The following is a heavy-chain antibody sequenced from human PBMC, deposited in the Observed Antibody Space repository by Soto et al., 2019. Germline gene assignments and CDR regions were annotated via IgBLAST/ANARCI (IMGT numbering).Heavy chain of an antibody. CDR1: GVTFSNYG. CDR2: ISYDGSKK. Sequence: PGGSLRLSCAGSGVTFSNYGIHWVRQAPGKGLEWVAVISYDGSKKYYLDSVEGRFTISRDNSKNTVYLQMNSLRAEDTAVYYCATAYGSLYFDYWGQGT. CDR3: ATAYGSLYFDY. D-gene: IGHD3-10*01. V-gene: IGHV3-30*03. J-gene: IGHJ4*02.